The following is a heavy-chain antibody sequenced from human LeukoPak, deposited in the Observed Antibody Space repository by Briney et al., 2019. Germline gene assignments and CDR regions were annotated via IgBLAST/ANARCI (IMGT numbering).Heavy chain of an antibody. CDR1: GFTFSSYA. CDR2: ISGSGGST. J-gene: IGHJ5*02. V-gene: IGHV3-23*01. CDR3: ARDLCITMIVVVNNPPRNWFDP. Sequence: PGGSLRLSCAASGFTFSSYAMSWVRQAPGKGLEWVSAISGSGGSTYYADSVKGRFTISRENAKNSLYLQMNSLRAGDTAVYYCARDLCITMIVVVNNPPRNWFDPWGQGTLVTVSS. D-gene: IGHD3-22*01.